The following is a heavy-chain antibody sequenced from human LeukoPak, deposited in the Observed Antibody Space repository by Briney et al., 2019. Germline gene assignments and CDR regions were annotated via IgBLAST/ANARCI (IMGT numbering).Heavy chain of an antibody. CDR1: GGSFGGYY. D-gene: IGHD5-12*01. V-gene: IGHV4-34*01. J-gene: IGHJ6*02. CDR3: ARDGLRHYYYYYGMDV. Sequence: SETLSLTCAVYGGSFGGYYWSWIRQPPGKGLEWIGEINHSGSTNYNPSLKSRVTISVDTSKNQFSLKLSSVTAADTAVYYCARDGLRHYYYYYGMDVWGQGTTVTVSS. CDR2: INHSGST.